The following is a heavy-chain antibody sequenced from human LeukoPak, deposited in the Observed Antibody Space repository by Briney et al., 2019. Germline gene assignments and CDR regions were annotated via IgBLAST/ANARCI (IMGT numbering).Heavy chain of an antibody. D-gene: IGHD3-3*01. Sequence: SETLSLTCSASSYSISSGHYWGWIRQPPGKGLEWIGSIFNSGKTYYNPSLMSRVTISVDTSKNQFSLNVRSVTAADTAVYYCARVGVPFPVFDYWGQGTLVAVSS. CDR1: SYSISSGHY. V-gene: IGHV4-38-2*02. CDR3: ARVGVPFPVFDY. J-gene: IGHJ4*02. CDR2: IFNSGKT.